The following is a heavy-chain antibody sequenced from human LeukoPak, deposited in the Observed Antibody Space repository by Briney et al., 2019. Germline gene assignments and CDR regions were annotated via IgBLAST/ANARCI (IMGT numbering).Heavy chain of an antibody. CDR1: GDSVSDTIYY. Sequence: SETLSLTRTVSGDSVSDTIYYWGWIRQPPGQGLQWIGNIYYTGSTYYNPSLRSRVTMSVDTSKNQFSLKMSSVTAADTAVYYCARLSKGRFFDYVFDFWGQGTLLTVSS. CDR2: IYYTGST. J-gene: IGHJ4*02. CDR3: ARLSKGRFFDYVFDF. D-gene: IGHD3-9*01. V-gene: IGHV4-39*01.